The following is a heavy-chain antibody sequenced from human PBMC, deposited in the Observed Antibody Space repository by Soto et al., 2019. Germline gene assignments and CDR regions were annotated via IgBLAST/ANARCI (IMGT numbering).Heavy chain of an antibody. CDR2: INAGNGNT. D-gene: IGHD6-13*01. CDR3: ARDLAAAGTPYYYYGMDV. V-gene: IGHV1-3*01. J-gene: IGHJ6*02. Sequence: GASVRVSCKXSGYTFTSYAMHWVRQAPGQRLEWMGWINAGNGNTKYSQKFQGRVTITRDTSASTAYMELSSLRSEDTAVYYCARDLAAAGTPYYYYGMDVWGQGTTVTVSS. CDR1: GYTFTSYA.